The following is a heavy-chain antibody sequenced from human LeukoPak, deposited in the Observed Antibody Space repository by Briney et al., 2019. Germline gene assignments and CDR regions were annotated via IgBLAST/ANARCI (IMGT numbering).Heavy chain of an antibody. V-gene: IGHV4-59*01. D-gene: IGHD1-26*01. CDR2: IYYSGST. Sequence: PSETLSLTCTVSGGSISSYYWTWIRQPPGKGLEWTGYIYYSGSTNYNPSLKSRVTISVDTSKNQFSLKLTSVTAADTAVYYCARGVNSGYFDYCGQGTLVTVSS. J-gene: IGHJ4*02. CDR1: GGSISSYY. CDR3: ARGVNSGYFDY.